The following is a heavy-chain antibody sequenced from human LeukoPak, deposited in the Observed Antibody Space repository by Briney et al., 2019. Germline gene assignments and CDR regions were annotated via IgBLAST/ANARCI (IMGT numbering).Heavy chain of an antibody. CDR1: GLTFSNYA. J-gene: IGHJ4*02. Sequence: PGRSLRLSFSPSGLTFSNYALHSVRQAPRERLWWVAVISYDGSNEYYAASVKGRFTISRDNSKNTLYLQMNSLRGEDTAVYYCARDGYGYDYWGQGTLVTVSS. CDR2: ISYDGSNE. V-gene: IGHV3-30*11. D-gene: IGHD1-1*01. CDR3: ARDGYGYDY.